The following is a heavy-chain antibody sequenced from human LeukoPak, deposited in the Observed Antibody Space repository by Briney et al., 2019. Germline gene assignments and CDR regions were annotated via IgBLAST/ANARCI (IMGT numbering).Heavy chain of an antibody. V-gene: IGHV3-7*01. CDR1: GFTFSTYW. CDR2: INQNGSET. D-gene: IGHD3-22*01. J-gene: IGHJ5*02. CDR3: ARKKYYYDTSTYGWFDP. Sequence: GGSLRLSCAASGFTFSTYWMTWVRQAPGKGLEWVAHINQNGSETYYVDSVKGRFTISRDTAKNSLYLQMNSLRVEDTAVYYCARKKYYYDTSTYGWFDPWGQGISVTVSS.